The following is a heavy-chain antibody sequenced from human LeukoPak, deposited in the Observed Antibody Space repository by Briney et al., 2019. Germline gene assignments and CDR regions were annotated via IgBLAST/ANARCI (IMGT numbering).Heavy chain of an antibody. CDR2: MNPNSGNT. J-gene: IGHJ6*03. CDR1: GYTFTNYD. D-gene: IGHD6-13*01. V-gene: IGHV1-8*02. CDR3: ARGPIAAASEDYYYYYMDV. Sequence: GASVKVSCKASGYTFTNYDINWVRQTAGQGLEWMGWMNPNSGNTGYAQKFQGRVTMTRNTSISTAYMELSSLRSEDTAVYYCARGPIAAASEDYYYYYMDVWGKGTTVTVSS.